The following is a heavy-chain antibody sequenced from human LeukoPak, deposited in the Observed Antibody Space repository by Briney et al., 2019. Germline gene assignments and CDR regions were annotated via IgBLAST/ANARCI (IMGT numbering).Heavy chain of an antibody. J-gene: IGHJ4*02. CDR1: GGTFSSYA. D-gene: IGHD1-26*01. V-gene: IGHV1-69*04. CDR3: AKSLGGGSGSYYDY. Sequence: SVKVSCKASGGTFSSYAISWVRQAPGQGLEWMGRIIPILGIANYAQKFQGRVTITADKSTSTAYMELSSLRSEDTAVYYCAKSLGGGSGSYYDYWGQGTLVTVSS. CDR2: IIPILGIA.